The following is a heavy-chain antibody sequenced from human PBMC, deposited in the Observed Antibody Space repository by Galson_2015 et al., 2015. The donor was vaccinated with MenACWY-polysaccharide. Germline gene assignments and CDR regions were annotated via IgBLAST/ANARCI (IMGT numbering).Heavy chain of an antibody. CDR2: FDPEDGET. Sequence: SVKVSCKVSGYTLTDLSMHWVRQAPGKGLEWMGGFDPEDGETIYAQKFQGRVTMTEDTSADTAYMELSSLRSEDTAVYYCATRDRNNYYYGMDVWGQGTTVTVSS. V-gene: IGHV1-24*01. CDR1: GYTLTDLS. J-gene: IGHJ6*02. CDR3: ATRDRNNYYYGMDV. D-gene: IGHD1-14*01.